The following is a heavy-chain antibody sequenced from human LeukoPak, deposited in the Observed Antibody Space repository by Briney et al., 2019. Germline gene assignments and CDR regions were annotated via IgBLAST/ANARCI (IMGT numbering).Heavy chain of an antibody. D-gene: IGHD4-17*01. CDR2: IYYSGST. J-gene: IGHJ4*02. CDR3: ARQGDYGSDY. V-gene: IGHV4-39*01. Sequence: SETLSLTCTISGGSISSSSYYWGWIRQPPGKGLEWIGSIYYSGSTYYNPSLKSRVTISVDTSKNQFSLKLSSVTAADTAVYYCARQGDYGSDYWGQGTLVTVSS. CDR1: GGSISSSSYY.